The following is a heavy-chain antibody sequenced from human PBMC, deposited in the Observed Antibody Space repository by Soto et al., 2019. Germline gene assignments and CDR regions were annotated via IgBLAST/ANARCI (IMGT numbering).Heavy chain of an antibody. V-gene: IGHV4-30-2*01. J-gene: IGHJ6*02. Sequence: SETLSLTCTVSNGSVSSGTYSWSWVRQPPGKGLEWIGYIYYSGTTYYTPSLKSRLTMSMDRANDHFSLNLTSVTAADTAVYFCAGGHYYYGMDVWGQGXTVTVYS. CDR3: AGGHYYYGMDV. CDR1: NGSVSSGTYS. CDR2: IYYSGTT.